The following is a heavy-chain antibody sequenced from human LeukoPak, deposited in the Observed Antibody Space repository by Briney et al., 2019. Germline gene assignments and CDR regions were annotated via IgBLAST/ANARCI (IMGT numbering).Heavy chain of an antibody. V-gene: IGHV3-11*01. CDR3: TRDPDTSSKVDF. D-gene: IGHD5-18*01. CDR2: IDSSGKPL. Sequence: GSLRLSCEASGFTFSAHYMSWLRQTPGRGLQWVSYIDSSGKPLYYADSVKGRFTISRDNAKNSLFLQMDSLRVEDTAVYFCTRDPDTSSKVDFWGQGTLVTVSS. J-gene: IGHJ4*02. CDR1: GFTFSAHY.